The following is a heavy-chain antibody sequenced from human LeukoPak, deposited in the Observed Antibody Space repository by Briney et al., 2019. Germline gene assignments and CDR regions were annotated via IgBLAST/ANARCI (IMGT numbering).Heavy chain of an antibody. V-gene: IGHV1-69*13. Sequence: SVKVSCKASVCTFSSFAISWVRQAPRQGLEWVGGIIPLFGTANYAQKFQGRVTITADESTSTAYMELSSLRSEDTAVYYCATDGSEWELPYYYYYGVDVWGQGTTVTVSS. CDR3: ATDGSEWELPYYYYYGVDV. CDR2: IIPLFGTA. CDR1: VCTFSSFA. J-gene: IGHJ6*02. D-gene: IGHD1-26*01.